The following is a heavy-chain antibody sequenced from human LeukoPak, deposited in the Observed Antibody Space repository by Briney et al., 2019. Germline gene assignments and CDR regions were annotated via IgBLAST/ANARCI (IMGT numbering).Heavy chain of an antibody. Sequence: GGSLRLSCAASGFTFNSYSMAWVRQAPGKGLEWVSSISRSSSYIYYGDSVKGRFTISRDDSKNTVHLQMNSLRVEDTAVYYCGRGNFPHCSGDCFDSWGQGTLVTVSS. CDR1: GFTFNSYS. J-gene: IGHJ4*02. CDR3: GRGNFPHCSGDCFDS. D-gene: IGHD2-21*02. V-gene: IGHV3-21*01. CDR2: ISRSSSYI.